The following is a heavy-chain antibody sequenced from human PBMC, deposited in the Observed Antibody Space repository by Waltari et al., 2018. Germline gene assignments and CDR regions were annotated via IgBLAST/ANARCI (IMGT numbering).Heavy chain of an antibody. V-gene: IGHV1-8*03. CDR3: ARYAPFYCGGDCYGGWFDP. D-gene: IGHD2-21*01. CDR1: GYTFTSYD. J-gene: IGHJ5*02. CDR2: MNPNSGNK. Sequence: QVQLVQSGAEVKKPGASVKVSCKASGYTFTSYDINWVRQATGQGLEWMGWMNPNSGNKGKAQKFQGRVTITRNTSISTAYMELSSLRSEDTAVYYCARYAPFYCGGDCYGGWFDPWGQGTLVTVSS.